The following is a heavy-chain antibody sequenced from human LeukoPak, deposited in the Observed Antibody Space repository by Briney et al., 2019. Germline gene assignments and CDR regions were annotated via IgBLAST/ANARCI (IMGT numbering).Heavy chain of an antibody. Sequence: SEALSLPFSVSGCSISRGGYYWSWIRQHPGKGLEWIGYIYYSGSTYYNPSLKSRVTISVDTSKNQSSLKLSSVTAADTAVYYCARHQLELTVFDYWGQGTLVTVSS. D-gene: IGHD1-1*01. CDR1: GCSISRGGYY. V-gene: IGHV4-31*03. CDR3: ARHQLELTVFDY. CDR2: IYYSGST. J-gene: IGHJ4*02.